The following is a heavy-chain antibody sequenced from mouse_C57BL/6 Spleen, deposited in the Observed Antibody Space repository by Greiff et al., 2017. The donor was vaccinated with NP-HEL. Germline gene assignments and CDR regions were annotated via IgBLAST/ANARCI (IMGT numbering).Heavy chain of an antibody. CDR2: IYPGDGDT. Sequence: QVQLQQSGPELVKPGASVKISCKASGYAFSSSWMNWVKQRPGKGLEWIGRIYPGDGDTNYNGKFKGKATLTADTSSSTAYMQLSSLTSEDAAVYFCGRAGLGLFDFDCWGQGTTVTVSS. V-gene: IGHV1-82*01. CDR1: GYAFSSSW. J-gene: IGHJ2*01. D-gene: IGHD3-2*02. CDR3: GRAGLGLFDFDC.